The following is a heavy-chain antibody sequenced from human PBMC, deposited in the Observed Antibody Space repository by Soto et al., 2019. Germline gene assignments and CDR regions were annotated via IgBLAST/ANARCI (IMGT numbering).Heavy chain of an antibody. J-gene: IGHJ4*02. CDR2: IRQDGSEK. CDR1: GFTFSSYW. Sequence: EVQLVESGGGLVQPGGSLRLSCAASGFTFSSYWMSWVRQPPGKGLEWVANIRQDGSEKYYGDSVKGRFTISRENAKKSPYIQMNSKTAEDAAVYYCARVTVLWYREPRDDHWGQGNLGTVSS. V-gene: IGHV3-7*05. CDR3: ARVTVLWYREPRDDH. D-gene: IGHD3-10*01.